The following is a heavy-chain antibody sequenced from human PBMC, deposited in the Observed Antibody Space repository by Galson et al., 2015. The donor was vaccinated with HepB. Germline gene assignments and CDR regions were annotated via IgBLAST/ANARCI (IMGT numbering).Heavy chain of an antibody. D-gene: IGHD6-6*01. Sequence: SLRLSCAASGFTFSSYAMSWVRQAPGKGLEWVSAISGSGGSTYYADSVKGRFTISRDNSKNTLYLQMNSLRAEDTAVYYCAKDTGRLGSSSWPPSNFDYWGQGTLVTVSS. CDR1: GFTFSSYA. CDR3: AKDTGRLGSSSWPPSNFDY. CDR2: ISGSGGST. V-gene: IGHV3-23*01. J-gene: IGHJ4*02.